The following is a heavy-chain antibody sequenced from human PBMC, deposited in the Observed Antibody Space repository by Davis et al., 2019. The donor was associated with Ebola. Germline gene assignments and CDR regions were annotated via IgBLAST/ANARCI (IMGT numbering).Heavy chain of an antibody. J-gene: IGHJ4*02. CDR2: ISSSSSTI. CDR3: ARDRRWELLKGFDY. CDR1: GFTFSSYS. Sequence: GESLKISCAASGFTFSSYSMNWVRQAPGKGLEWVSYISSSSSTIYYADSVKGRFTISRDNAKNSLYLQMNSLRDEDTAVYYCARDRRWELLKGFDYWGQGTLVTVSS. V-gene: IGHV3-48*02. D-gene: IGHD1-26*01.